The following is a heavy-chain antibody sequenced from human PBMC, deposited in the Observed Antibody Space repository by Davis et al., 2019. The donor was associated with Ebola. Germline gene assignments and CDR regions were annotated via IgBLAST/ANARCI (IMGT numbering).Heavy chain of an antibody. Sequence: GESLKISCAASGFTFSDYYMNWIRQAPGKGPEWLSSISTTGSYTNYADSVRGRFTISRDNSTNTLYLQMNSLRAEDTALYYCAELHSSSSHIWGQGTLVTVSS. J-gene: IGHJ4*02. V-gene: IGHV3-11*03. CDR1: GFTFSDYY. CDR2: ISTTGSYT. CDR3: AELHSSSSHI. D-gene: IGHD6-6*01.